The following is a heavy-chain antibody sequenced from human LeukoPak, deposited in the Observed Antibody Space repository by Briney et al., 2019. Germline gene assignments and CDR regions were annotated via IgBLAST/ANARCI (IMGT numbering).Heavy chain of an antibody. CDR3: ARGRSEGIAAAGFDY. J-gene: IGHJ4*02. CDR1: GGSFSGYY. V-gene: IGHV4-34*01. Sequence: SETLSLTCAVYGGSFSGYYWSWIRQPPGKGLEWIGEINHSGSTNYNPSLKSRVTISVDTSKNQFSPKLSSVTAADTAVYYCARGRSEGIAAAGFDYWGQGTLVTVSS. D-gene: IGHD6-13*01. CDR2: INHSGST.